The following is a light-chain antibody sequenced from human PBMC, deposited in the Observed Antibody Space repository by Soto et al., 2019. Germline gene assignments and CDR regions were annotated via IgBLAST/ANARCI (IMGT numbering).Light chain of an antibody. CDR3: QQYNSYSGYT. V-gene: IGKV1-5*01. Sequence: DIQMTQSPSTLSASVGDRVTITCRASQSISSWLAWYQQKPGKAPKLLIYDASSLESGVPSRFSGSGYGTEFTLTISSLQPDDFANYYCQQYNSYSGYTFGQGTKLEIK. CDR2: DAS. CDR1: QSISSW. J-gene: IGKJ2*01.